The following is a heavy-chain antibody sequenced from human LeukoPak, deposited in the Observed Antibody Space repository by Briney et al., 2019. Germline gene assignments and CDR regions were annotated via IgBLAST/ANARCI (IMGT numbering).Heavy chain of an antibody. J-gene: IGHJ4*02. V-gene: IGHV3-21*01. CDR1: GFTFSSYS. D-gene: IGHD1-26*01. Sequence: GGSLRLSCAASGFTFSSYSMNWVRQAPGKGLEWVSSISSSSSYIYYADSVKGRFTTSRDNAKNSLYLQMNSLRAEDTAVYYCTTDSEWELLGGDYWGQGTLVTVSS. CDR2: ISSSSSYI. CDR3: TTDSEWELLGGDY.